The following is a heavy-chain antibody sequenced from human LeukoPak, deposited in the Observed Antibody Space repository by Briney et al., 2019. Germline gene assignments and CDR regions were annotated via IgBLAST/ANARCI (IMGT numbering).Heavy chain of an antibody. V-gene: IGHV3-21*01. J-gene: IGHJ4*02. Sequence: GGSLRLSRASSGFTFSTYRMNWVGQAPGKGLEWVSSISSSSSYIYYADSVKGRFTISRDNAKNSLYMQMNSLRAEDTALYYCARSPRYSRLNRGWGQGTLVTVSS. CDR1: GFTFSTYR. CDR3: ARSPRYSRLNRG. D-gene: IGHD6-13*01. CDR2: ISSSSSYI.